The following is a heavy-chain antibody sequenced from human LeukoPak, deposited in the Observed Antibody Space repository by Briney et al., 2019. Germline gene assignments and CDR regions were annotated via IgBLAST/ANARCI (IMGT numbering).Heavy chain of an antibody. CDR1: GYTFTSYY. Sequence: ASVKVSCKASGYTFTSYYMHWVRQAPGQGLEWMGIINPSGGSTSYAQKFQGRVTMTRDMSTSTAYMELRSLRSDDTAVYYCARAEMTTFDYWGQGTLVTVSS. D-gene: IGHD5-24*01. CDR3: ARAEMTTFDY. CDR2: INPSGGST. J-gene: IGHJ4*02. V-gene: IGHV1-46*01.